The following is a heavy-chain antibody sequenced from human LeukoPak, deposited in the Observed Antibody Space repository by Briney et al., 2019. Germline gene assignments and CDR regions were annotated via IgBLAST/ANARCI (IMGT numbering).Heavy chain of an antibody. CDR1: GFTFSSYS. V-gene: IGHV3-21*01. Sequence: GGSLRLSCAASGFTFSSYSMNWVRQAPGKGLEWVSSISSSSSYIYYANSVKGRFTISRDNAKDSLYLQMNSLRAEDTAVYYCAREAGRDAGRWGQGTLVTVSS. J-gene: IGHJ4*02. CDR2: ISSSSSYI. CDR3: AREAGRDAGR. D-gene: IGHD5-24*01.